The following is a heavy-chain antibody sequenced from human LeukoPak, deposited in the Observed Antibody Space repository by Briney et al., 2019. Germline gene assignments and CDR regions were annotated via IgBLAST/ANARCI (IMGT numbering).Heavy chain of an antibody. Sequence: PSETLSLTCAVYGGSFSGYYWSWIRQPPGKGLEWIGEINHSGSTNYNPSLKSRVTISVDTSKNQFSLKLSSVTAADTAVYYCASHYGLGPFDYWGQGTLVTVSS. V-gene: IGHV4-34*01. J-gene: IGHJ4*02. CDR1: GGSFSGYY. CDR3: ASHYGLGPFDY. D-gene: IGHD4-17*01. CDR2: INHSGST.